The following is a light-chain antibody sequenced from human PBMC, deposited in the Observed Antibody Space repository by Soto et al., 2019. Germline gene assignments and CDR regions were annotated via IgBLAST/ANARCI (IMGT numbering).Light chain of an antibody. V-gene: IGKV3-11*01. Sequence: EIVLTQSPATLSLSPGERATLSCRASQSISSDLAWYQQKPGQAPRLFIYDASNRVTGIPARFRGSGSGTDCTLTISTLEPEDFAVYYCQQRSSWPRTFGQGTKVEIK. CDR1: QSISSD. CDR2: DAS. CDR3: QQRSSWPRT. J-gene: IGKJ1*01.